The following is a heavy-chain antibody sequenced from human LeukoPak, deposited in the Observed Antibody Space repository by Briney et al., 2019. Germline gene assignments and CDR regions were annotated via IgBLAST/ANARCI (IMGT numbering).Heavy chain of an antibody. J-gene: IGHJ4*02. V-gene: IGHV3-9*01. Sequence: PGGSLRLSCAASGFTFDDYAMHWVRQAPGKGLEWVSGISWNSGSIGYADSVKGRFTISRDNAKNSLYLQMNSLRAEDTAVYYCATFTVTSYNWGQGTLVTVSS. D-gene: IGHD4-17*01. CDR2: ISWNSGSI. CDR1: GFTFDDYA. CDR3: ATFTVTSYN.